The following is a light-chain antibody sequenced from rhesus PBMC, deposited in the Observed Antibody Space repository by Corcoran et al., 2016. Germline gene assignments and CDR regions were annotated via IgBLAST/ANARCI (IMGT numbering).Light chain of an antibody. CDR3: QHGYGTPFT. Sequence: DIQMTQSPSSLSASVGDRVTITCRASENVNNYLNWYQQKPGKAPKLLIYKASTLQSGVPSRFSGSGSGTDYTFTISSLQPEDVETYYCQHGYGTPFTFGPGTKLDIK. CDR2: KAS. V-gene: IGKV1-74*01. J-gene: IGKJ3*01. CDR1: ENVNNY.